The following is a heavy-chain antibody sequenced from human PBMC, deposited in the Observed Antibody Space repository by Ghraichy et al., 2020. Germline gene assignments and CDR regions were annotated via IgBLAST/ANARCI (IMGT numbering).Heavy chain of an antibody. J-gene: IGHJ4*02. CDR3: AKEGSYCRSSSCTHFDY. D-gene: IGHD2-2*01. V-gene: IGHV3-23*01. CDR1: GFTFSSYA. Sequence: GGSLRLSCAASGFTFSSYAMSWVRQAPGKGLEWVSAIKSSGHSTYYTDSVKGRFTISRDNSRSTLYLQMNSLRAEDTAVYYCAKEGSYCRSSSCTHFDYWGQGTLVTLSS. CDR2: IKSSGHST.